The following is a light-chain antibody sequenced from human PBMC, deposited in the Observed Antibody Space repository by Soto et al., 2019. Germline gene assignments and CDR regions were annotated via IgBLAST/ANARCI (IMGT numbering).Light chain of an antibody. CDR2: AAS. J-gene: IGKJ1*01. CDR1: QDIGSY. V-gene: IGKV1-8*01. Sequence: AIRMTQSPSSFSASTGDRVIITCRASQDIGSYLAWYQQKPGKAPKLLIYAASTLRSGVPSRFGGSGSGTDFTLTISCLQSEDFAAYFCQQYYSSPPTFGQGTKVEIK. CDR3: QQYYSSPPT.